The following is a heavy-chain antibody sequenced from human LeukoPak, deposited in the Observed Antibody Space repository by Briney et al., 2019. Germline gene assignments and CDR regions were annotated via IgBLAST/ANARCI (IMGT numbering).Heavy chain of an antibody. CDR1: GFSLTTEQEA. D-gene: IGHD2-15*01. CDR3: AHRRGGYFDY. Sequence: SGPTLVKPTQTLTLTCSFSGFSLTTEQEAVGWIRQPPGKALEWVALIYWHDERRYSPSLKSRLTITKDTSKNQVVFTITDMDAVDTATYYCAHRRGGYFDYWGQGTLVTVSS. V-gene: IGHV2-5*01. J-gene: IGHJ4*02. CDR2: IYWHDER.